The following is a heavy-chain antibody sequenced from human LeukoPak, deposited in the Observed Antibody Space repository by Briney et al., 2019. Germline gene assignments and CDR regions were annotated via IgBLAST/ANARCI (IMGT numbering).Heavy chain of an antibody. V-gene: IGHV3-73*01. CDR2: IRSKANSYAT. D-gene: IGHD6-13*01. Sequence: GGSLRLSCAASGFTFSGSAMHWVRQASGKGLEWVGRIRSKANSYATAYAASVKGRFTISRDDSKNTAYLQMNSLKTEDTAVYYCTRHPEAYSSSWYHAYWGQGTLVTVSS. CDR3: TRHPEAYSSSWYHAY. J-gene: IGHJ4*02. CDR1: GFTFSGSA.